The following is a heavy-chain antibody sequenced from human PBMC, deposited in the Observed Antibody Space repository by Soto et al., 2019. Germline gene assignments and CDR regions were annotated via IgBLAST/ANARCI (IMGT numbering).Heavy chain of an antibody. Sequence: ASVKVSCKASGYTFTSYDINWVRQATGQGLEWMGWMNPNSGNTGYAQKFQGRVTMTRNTSISTAYMELSSLRSEDTAVYYCARDFTTRDGFDPWGQGTMVTVSS. CDR3: ARDFTTRDGFDP. J-gene: IGHJ5*02. CDR1: GYTFTSYD. V-gene: IGHV1-8*01. CDR2: MNPNSGNT. D-gene: IGHD3-3*01.